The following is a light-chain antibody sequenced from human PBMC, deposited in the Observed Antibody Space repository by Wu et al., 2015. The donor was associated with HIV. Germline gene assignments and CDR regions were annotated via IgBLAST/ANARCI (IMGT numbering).Light chain of an antibody. J-gene: IGKJ1*01. CDR2: GAS. V-gene: IGKV3-15*01. CDR3: QQYNNWPRGT. CDR1: QSISSN. Sequence: EIVMTQSPATLSVSPGERATLSCRASQSISSNLAWYQQKPGQAPRLLIYGASTRATGIPARFSGGGSGTEFTLTIGSMQSEDFAVYYCQQYNNWPRGTFGQGTKVEIK.